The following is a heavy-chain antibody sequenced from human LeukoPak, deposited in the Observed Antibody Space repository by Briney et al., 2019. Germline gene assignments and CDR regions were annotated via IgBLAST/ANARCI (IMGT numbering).Heavy chain of an antibody. CDR2: IYYSGST. J-gene: IGHJ6*02. CDR3: ARAVTGYYPLYYYYGMDV. V-gene: IGHV4-39*01. Sequence: PSETLSVTCTVSGGSVSSSSYYWGWIRQPPGKGLEWIGSIYYSGSTYYNPSLKSRVTISVDTSKNQFSLKLSSVTAADTAVYYCARAVTGYYPLYYYYGMDVWGQGTTVTVSS. CDR1: GGSVSSSSYY. D-gene: IGHD3-9*01.